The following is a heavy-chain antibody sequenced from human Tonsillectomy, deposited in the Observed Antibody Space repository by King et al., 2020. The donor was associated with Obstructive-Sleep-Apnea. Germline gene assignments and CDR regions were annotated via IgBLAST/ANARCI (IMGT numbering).Heavy chain of an antibody. D-gene: IGHD1-1*01. CDR1: GYTFTSYY. CDR3: AREGELERLLFDFDY. Sequence: VQLVQSGAEVKKPGASVKVFCKASGYTFTSYYMHLVRQAPGQGLELMGIINPSGCSTSYAQKIQGRVTMTRDTSTSTVYMELSSLRSEDTAVYYCAREGELERLLFDFDYWGQGTLVTVSS. J-gene: IGHJ4*02. V-gene: IGHV1-46*01. CDR2: INPSGCST.